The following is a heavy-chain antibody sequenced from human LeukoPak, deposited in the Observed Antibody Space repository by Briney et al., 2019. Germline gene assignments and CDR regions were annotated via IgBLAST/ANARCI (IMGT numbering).Heavy chain of an antibody. Sequence: GGSLRLSCAASGFTFSNSAMTWVRQAPGKGLEWVSSITSRSSYKYYADSVKGRFTISRDDAKNSLYLQMNSLRVEDTAVYYCARDNPDYSNNWWFDPWGQGTLVTVSS. V-gene: IGHV3-21*01. CDR1: GFTFSNSA. D-gene: IGHD4-11*01. CDR3: ARDNPDYSNNWWFDP. J-gene: IGHJ5*02. CDR2: ITSRSSYK.